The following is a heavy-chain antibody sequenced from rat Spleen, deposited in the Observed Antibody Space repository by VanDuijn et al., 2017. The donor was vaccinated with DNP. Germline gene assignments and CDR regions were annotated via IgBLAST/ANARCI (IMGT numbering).Heavy chain of an antibody. V-gene: IGHV5S23*01. Sequence: EVQLVESGGGLVQPGNSLKLSCAASGFTFSDYAMAWVRQSPKKGLEWVASISPSDVNTYYRNSVKGRFTISRDGAKSTLFLQMDSLRSEDTATYYCATSTGISLYAMDAWGQGTSVTVSS. CDR1: GFTFSDYA. CDR2: ISPSDVNT. J-gene: IGHJ4*01. D-gene: IGHD1-9*01. CDR3: ATSTGISLYAMDA.